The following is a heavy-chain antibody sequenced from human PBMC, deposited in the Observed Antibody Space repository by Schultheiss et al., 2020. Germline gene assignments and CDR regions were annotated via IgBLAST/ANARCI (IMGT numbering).Heavy chain of an antibody. D-gene: IGHD6-13*01. CDR2: ISSSSSYI. V-gene: IGHV3-21*01. CDR1: GFTFSSYS. Sequence: GESLKISCAASGFTFSSYSMNWVRQAPGKGLEWGSSISSSSSYIYYADSVKGRFTISRDNAKNSLYLQMNSMRAEDTAVYYCAREGQQLVPSFDYWGQGTLVTVSS. CDR3: AREGQQLVPSFDY. J-gene: IGHJ4*02.